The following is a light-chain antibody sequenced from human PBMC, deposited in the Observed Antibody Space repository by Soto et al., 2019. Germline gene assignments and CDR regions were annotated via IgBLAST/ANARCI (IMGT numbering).Light chain of an antibody. CDR3: QHYNNWPRT. V-gene: IGKV3D-15*01. CDR1: QSVSSN. Sequence: EIVMTQSPATLSVSPGERATLSCRASQSVSSNLAWYQQKPGQAPRRLIYGASTRATVIPASFSGSGSGTEFPLTISSLQSEDFAVYYCQHYNNWPRTFGQGTKVEIK. CDR2: GAS. J-gene: IGKJ1*01.